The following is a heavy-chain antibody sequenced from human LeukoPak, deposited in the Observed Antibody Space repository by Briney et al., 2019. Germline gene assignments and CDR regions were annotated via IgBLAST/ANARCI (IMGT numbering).Heavy chain of an antibody. CDR1: GYTFTNYY. CDR3: ARGRSNYYGMDV. D-gene: IGHD1-26*01. CDR2: INPSGGST. J-gene: IGHJ6*02. Sequence: ASVKVSCKASGYTFTNYYMHWVRQAPGQGLEWMGIINPSGGSTSYAQKFQGRVTMTRDTSTSTVYMELSSLRSGDTAVYYCARGRSNYYGMDVWGQGTTVTVSS. V-gene: IGHV1-46*01.